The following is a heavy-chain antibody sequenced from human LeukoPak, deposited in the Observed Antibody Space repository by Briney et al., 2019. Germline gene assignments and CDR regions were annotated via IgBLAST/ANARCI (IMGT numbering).Heavy chain of an antibody. V-gene: IGHV5-51*01. J-gene: IGHJ4*02. CDR2: IYPGDSDT. D-gene: IGHD1-14*01. CDR3: ATQTAEGVVY. CDR1: GYRLTSYW. Sequence: GESLKISCKGSGYRLTSYWIGWVRQMPGKGLEWMGIIYPGDSDTRYSPSFQGQVTISADKSISTAYLQWSRLKASDTAMYYCATQTAEGVVYWGQGTLVTLSS.